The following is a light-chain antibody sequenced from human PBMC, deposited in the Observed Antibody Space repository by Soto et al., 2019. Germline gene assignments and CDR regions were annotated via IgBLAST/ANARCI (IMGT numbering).Light chain of an antibody. V-gene: IGKV3-20*01. J-gene: IGKJ2*02. CDR1: QSISSSY. CDR2: GAS. Sequence: EIVLTQSPGTLSSSPGERATLSCRASQSISSSYLAWSQQKPGQAPRLLIYGASSRATGIPDRFSGSGSGTSFTLTISRLEPEDLAAYYCQQYGGPPSCTLGQGNK. CDR3: QQYGGPPSCT.